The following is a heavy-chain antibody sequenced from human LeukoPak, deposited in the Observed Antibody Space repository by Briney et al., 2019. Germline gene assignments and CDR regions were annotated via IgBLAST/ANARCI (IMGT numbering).Heavy chain of an antibody. CDR3: AKVGQWLRDRWYFDY. D-gene: IGHD5-12*01. V-gene: IGHV3-74*01. J-gene: IGHJ4*02. CDR2: INSDGINT. Sequence: PGGSLRLSCAASGFTFSNYWMHWVRQAPGKGLVWVSRINSDGINTSYADSVKGRFTISRDNAKNTLNLQMNSLRAEDTAVYYCAKVGQWLRDRWYFDYWGQGTLVTVSS. CDR1: GFTFSNYW.